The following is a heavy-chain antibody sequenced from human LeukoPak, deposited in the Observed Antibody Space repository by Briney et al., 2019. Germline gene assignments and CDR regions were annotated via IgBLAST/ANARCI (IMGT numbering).Heavy chain of an antibody. V-gene: IGHV3-30*18. D-gene: IGHD3-22*01. Sequence: QPGGSLRLSCAASGFTFSSYGMHWVRQAPGKGLEWVAVISYDGSNKYYADSVKGRFTISRDNSKNTLYLQMNSLRAEDTAVYYCAKPGFTMIVNDAFDIWGQGTMVTVSS. J-gene: IGHJ3*02. CDR3: AKPGFTMIVNDAFDI. CDR1: GFTFSSYG. CDR2: ISYDGSNK.